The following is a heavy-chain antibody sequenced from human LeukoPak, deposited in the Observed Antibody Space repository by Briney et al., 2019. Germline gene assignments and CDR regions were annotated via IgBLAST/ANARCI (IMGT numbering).Heavy chain of an antibody. V-gene: IGHV3-21*01. J-gene: IGHJ4*02. CDR2: ISSSSSYI. CDR1: GFTFSSYS. D-gene: IGHD1-26*01. CDR3: ARVRGSYDY. Sequence: GSLRLSCAASGFTFSSYSMNWVRQAPGKGLEWVSSISSSSSYIYYADSVKGRFTISRDNAKNSLYLRVNSLRAEDTAVYYCARVRGSYDYWGQGTLVTVSS.